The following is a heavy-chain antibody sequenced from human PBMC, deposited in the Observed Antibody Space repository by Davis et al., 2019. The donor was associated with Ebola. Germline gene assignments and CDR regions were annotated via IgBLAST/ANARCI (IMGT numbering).Heavy chain of an antibody. CDR3: ARGQVVWPRFDP. CDR1: GGSISSSSYY. J-gene: IGHJ5*02. Sequence: GSLRLSCTVSGGSISSSSYYWGWIRQPPGKGLEWIGEINHSGSTNYNPSLKSRVTISVDTSKNQFSLKLSSVTAADTAVYYCARGQVVWPRFDPWGQGTLVTVSS. CDR2: INHSGST. D-gene: IGHD2-15*01. V-gene: IGHV4-39*07.